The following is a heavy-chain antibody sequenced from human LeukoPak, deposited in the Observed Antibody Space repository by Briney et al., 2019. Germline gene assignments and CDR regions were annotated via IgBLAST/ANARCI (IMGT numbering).Heavy chain of an antibody. J-gene: IGHJ3*02. Sequence: SVKVSCKASGGTFISYAISWVGQAPGKGGEGMGGIIPIFGTENYVQKFQGRVTNTAEEYTSTAYVELSSLRSEDTAVYYCALVTAFGPAGAFDIWGQGTMVTVSS. CDR3: ALVTAFGPAGAFDI. V-gene: IGHV1-69*01. CDR2: IIPIFGTE. D-gene: IGHD2-21*02. CDR1: GGTFISYA.